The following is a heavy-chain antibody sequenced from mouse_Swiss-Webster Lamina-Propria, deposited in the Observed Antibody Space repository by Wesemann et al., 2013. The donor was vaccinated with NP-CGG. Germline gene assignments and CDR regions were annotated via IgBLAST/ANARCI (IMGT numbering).Heavy chain of an antibody. J-gene: IGHJ4*01. CDR2: ISGGGSYT. Sequence: VESGGGLVKPGGSLKLSCAASGFTFSSYGMSWVRQTPEKRLEWVATISGGGSYTYYPDSVKGRFTISRDNAKNNLYLQMSSLRSEDTALYYCARRNGNHYYAMDYWGQGTSVTVSS. D-gene: IGHD2-1*01. CDR1: GFTFSSYG. CDR3: ARRNGNHYYAMDY. V-gene: IGHV5-9-2*01.